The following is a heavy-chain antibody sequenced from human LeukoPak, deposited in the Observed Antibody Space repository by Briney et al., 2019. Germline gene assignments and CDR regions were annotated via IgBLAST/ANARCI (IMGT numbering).Heavy chain of an antibody. CDR1: GFTFSRYW. Sequence: GGSLRLACAASGFTFSRYWMTWVRQAPGKGLEWVANIKEDGSENSYVESVKGRFTISRDNAKNSLYLQLNSLRAEDTAVYFCARQRYSDYWGQGTLVTVSS. CDR2: IKEDGSEN. D-gene: IGHD1-1*01. CDR3: ARQRYSDY. V-gene: IGHV3-7*01. J-gene: IGHJ4*02.